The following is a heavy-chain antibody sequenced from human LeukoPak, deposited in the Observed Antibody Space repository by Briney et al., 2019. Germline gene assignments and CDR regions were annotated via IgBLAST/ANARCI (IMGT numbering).Heavy chain of an antibody. CDR3: AKRGYYYESSGYYYFDY. J-gene: IGHJ4*02. CDR2: ISGSGGTT. CDR1: GFTFSSHA. V-gene: IGHV3-23*01. Sequence: GGSLRLSCAASGFTFSSHAMSWVRQAPGKGLEWVSTISGSGGTTYYADSVKGRFTISRDNSESALYLQMNTLRAEDTALYYCAKRGYYYESSGYYYFDYWGQGSLVTVSS. D-gene: IGHD3-22*01.